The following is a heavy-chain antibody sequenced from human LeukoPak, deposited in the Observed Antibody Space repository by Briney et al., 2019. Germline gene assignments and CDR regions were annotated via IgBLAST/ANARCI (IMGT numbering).Heavy chain of an antibody. Sequence: SETLSLTCTVSGDSISSYYWSWIRPPPGKGLEWIGYIYYIGSTNYNPSLKSRVTISVDTSKNQFSLKLSSVTAADTAVYYCARDYAFDMWGQGTMVTVSS. J-gene: IGHJ3*02. CDR3: ARDYAFDM. CDR1: GDSISSYY. V-gene: IGHV4-59*01. CDR2: IYYIGST.